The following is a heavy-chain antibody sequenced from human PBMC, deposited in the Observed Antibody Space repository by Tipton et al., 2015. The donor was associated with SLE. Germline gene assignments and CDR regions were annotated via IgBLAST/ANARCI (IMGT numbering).Heavy chain of an antibody. CDR2: MNANSGNT. CDR3: ARGGSYYDTSGYFYYFDN. Sequence: QSGAEVKKPGASVKVSCKASGYTFTGFYIHWVRQATGQGLEWMGWMNANSGNTDYAQKFQGRVTMTRDTSISTAYMELSSLRSEDTAVYYCARGGSYYDTSGYFYYFDNWGQGTLVTVSS. V-gene: IGHV1-8*02. D-gene: IGHD3-22*01. J-gene: IGHJ4*02. CDR1: GYTFTGFY.